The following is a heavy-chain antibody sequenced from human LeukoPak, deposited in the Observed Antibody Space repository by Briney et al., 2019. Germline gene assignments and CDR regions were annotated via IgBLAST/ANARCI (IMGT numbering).Heavy chain of an antibody. Sequence: SGGSLRLSCAASGFTFSSYSMNWVRQAPGKGLEWLSYISVSGRNVIDYADSVKGRFTISRDDAKNSLYLQMNSLRAEDTAVYYCAAAEYSSSSGGYWGQGTLVTVSS. V-gene: IGHV3-48*04. CDR2: ISVSGRNVI. D-gene: IGHD6-6*01. CDR3: AAAEYSSSSGGY. CDR1: GFTFSSYS. J-gene: IGHJ4*02.